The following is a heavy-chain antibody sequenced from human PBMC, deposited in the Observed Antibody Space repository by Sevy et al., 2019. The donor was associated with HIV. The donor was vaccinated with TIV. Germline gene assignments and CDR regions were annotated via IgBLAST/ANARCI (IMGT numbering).Heavy chain of an antibody. J-gene: IGHJ4*02. D-gene: IGHD3-22*01. CDR2: ISASGDTT. CDR1: GFTFSTYA. V-gene: IGHV3-23*01. Sequence: GGSLRLSCAASGFTFSTYAMSWVRQAPGKGLEWVSAISASGDTTYYADSVKGRFTISSDKSACTLYLQMNRLRAEDTAIYYCTNHYDTGGRLDYFDYWGQGTLVTVSS. CDR3: TNHYDTGGRLDYFDY.